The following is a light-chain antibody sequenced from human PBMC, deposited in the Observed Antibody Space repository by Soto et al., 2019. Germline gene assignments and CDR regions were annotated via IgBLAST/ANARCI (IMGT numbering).Light chain of an antibody. CDR1: QSLVYSDGNTY. CDR3: MQTTHLPHT. J-gene: IGKJ2*01. CDR2: KVS. Sequence: DVVMTQTPLSSPVTLGQPASISCSSSQSLVYSDGNTYLSWLQQRPGQPPRLLIYKVSNRFSRVPDRFSGSGAGTDFTLTISRVEAEDVAIYSCMQTTHLPHTFGQGTKLEIK. V-gene: IGKV2-24*01.